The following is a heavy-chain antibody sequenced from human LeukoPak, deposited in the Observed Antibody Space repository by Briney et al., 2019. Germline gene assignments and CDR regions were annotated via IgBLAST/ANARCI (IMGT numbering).Heavy chain of an antibody. J-gene: IGHJ4*02. D-gene: IGHD2-2*03. CDR3: ASGTWIDKFSDFDS. CDR1: GYXFTGYH. CDR2: IYPNNGGT. V-gene: IGHV1-2*02. Sequence: AASVKVSCKASGYXFTGYHIHWVRQAPGQGLEWMGWIYPNNGGTKYAQKFQDRVTMTRDTSITTAYMELSRLRSDDTAVYYCASGTWIDKFSDFDSWGEGTLVTVSS.